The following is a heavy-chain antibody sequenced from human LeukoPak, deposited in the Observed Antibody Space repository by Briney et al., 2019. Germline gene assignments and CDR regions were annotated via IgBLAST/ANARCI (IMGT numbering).Heavy chain of an antibody. V-gene: IGHV4-39*07. CDR2: IYYSGST. J-gene: IGHJ4*02. D-gene: IGHD6-6*01. Sequence: SETLSLTCTVSGGSISSSSYYWGWIRQPPGKGLEWIGSIYYSGSTYYNPSLKSRVTISVDTSKSQFSLKLSSVTAADTAVYYCARDRGIAARPDYFDYWGQGTLVTVSS. CDR1: GGSISSSSYY. CDR3: ARDRGIAARPDYFDY.